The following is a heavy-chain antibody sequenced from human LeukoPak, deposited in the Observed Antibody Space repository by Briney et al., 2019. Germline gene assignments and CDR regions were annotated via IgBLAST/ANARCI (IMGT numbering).Heavy chain of an antibody. CDR3: AKSNGYGLVDI. V-gene: IGHV4-34*12. Sequence: SETLSLTCAVYGGSFSGYYWTWIRQPPGKGLEWIGNIFYSGTTYYSPSLKTRVTISLDTSRNQFSLKLNSVTAADTAVYYCAKSNGYGLVDIWGQGTMVTVSS. D-gene: IGHD3-10*01. CDR1: GGSFSGYY. CDR2: IFYSGTT. J-gene: IGHJ3*02.